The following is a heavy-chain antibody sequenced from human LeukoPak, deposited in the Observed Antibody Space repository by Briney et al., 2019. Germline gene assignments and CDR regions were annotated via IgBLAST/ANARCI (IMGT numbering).Heavy chain of an antibody. CDR1: GGSISVYY. CDR3: ARGREFLNIVVVVAATQQNWFDP. Sequence: SETLSLTRTVSGGSISVYYWSWIRQPPGKGLEWIGEINHSGSTNYNPSLKSRVTISVDTSKNQFSLKLSSVTAADTAVYYCARGREFLNIVVVVAATQQNWFDPWGQGTLVTVSS. V-gene: IGHV4-34*01. J-gene: IGHJ5*02. D-gene: IGHD2-15*01. CDR2: INHSGST.